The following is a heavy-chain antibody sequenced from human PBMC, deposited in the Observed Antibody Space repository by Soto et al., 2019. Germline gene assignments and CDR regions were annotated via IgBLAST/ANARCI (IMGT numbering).Heavy chain of an antibody. V-gene: IGHV4-59*01. CDR1: GGSISSYY. D-gene: IGHD1-26*01. CDR3: ARETWELIDY. Sequence: QVQLQESGPGLVKPSETLSLTCTVSGGSISSYYWSWIRQPPGKGLEWIGYIYYSGSTNYNPSLKIRVSISVDTSKNQFSLKLSSVTAADTAVYYCARETWELIDYWGQGTLVTVSS. CDR2: IYYSGST. J-gene: IGHJ4*02.